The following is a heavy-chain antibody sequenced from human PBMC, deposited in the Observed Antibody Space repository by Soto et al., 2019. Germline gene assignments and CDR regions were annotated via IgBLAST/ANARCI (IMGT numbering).Heavy chain of an antibody. V-gene: IGHV3-23*01. D-gene: IGHD3-10*01. CDR1: GFTFSSYA. J-gene: IGHJ6*03. Sequence: GGSLRLSCAASGFTFSSYAMSWVRQAPGKGLEWVSAISGSGGSTYYADSVKGRFTISRDNSKNTLYLQMNSLRAEDTAVYYCATRYYGSGSYSAGYMDVWGKGTTVTVSS. CDR2: ISGSGGST. CDR3: ATRYYGSGSYSAGYMDV.